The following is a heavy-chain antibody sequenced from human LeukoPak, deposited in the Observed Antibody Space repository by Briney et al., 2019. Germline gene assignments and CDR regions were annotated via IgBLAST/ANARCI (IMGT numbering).Heavy chain of an antibody. CDR1: GYTFTSYG. J-gene: IGHJ3*02. Sequence: ASVKVSCKASGYTFTSYGISWVRQAPGQGLEWMGWISAYNGNTNYAQKFQGRVTITADKSTSTAYMELSSLRSEDTAVYYCARDRSDSSGYYLLDAFDIWGQGTMVTVSS. CDR3: ARDRSDSSGYYLLDAFDI. V-gene: IGHV1-18*01. D-gene: IGHD3-22*01. CDR2: ISAYNGNT.